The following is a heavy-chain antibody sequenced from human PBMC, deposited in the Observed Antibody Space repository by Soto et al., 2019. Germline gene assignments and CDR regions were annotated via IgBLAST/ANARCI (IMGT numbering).Heavy chain of an antibody. CDR3: ARARPLRFAESSPADYGMDV. J-gene: IGHJ6*02. D-gene: IGHD3-10*01. Sequence: SETLSLTCTVSGGSISSGGYYWSWIRQLPGKGLEWIGYIYYSGTTYYNPSLKSRVTISVDTSKNQFSLKLSSVTAADTAVYYCARARPLRFAESSPADYGMDVWGQGTTVTVSS. CDR2: IYYSGTT. V-gene: IGHV4-31*03. CDR1: GGSISSGGYY.